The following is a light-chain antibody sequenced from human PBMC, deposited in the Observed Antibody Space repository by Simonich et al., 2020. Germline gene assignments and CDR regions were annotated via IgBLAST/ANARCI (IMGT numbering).Light chain of an antibody. J-gene: IGKJ2*01. Sequence: DIVMTQSPDSLAVSLGERATINCKSSQSVLYSSNNKNYLAWYQQKPGQPPKLLIYWASTRESGVHDLFSGSGSGTDFTLPISSLQAEDVAVYYCQQYYSTPYTFGQGTKLEIK. V-gene: IGKV4-1*01. CDR1: QSVLYSSNNKNY. CDR3: QQYYSTPYT. CDR2: WAS.